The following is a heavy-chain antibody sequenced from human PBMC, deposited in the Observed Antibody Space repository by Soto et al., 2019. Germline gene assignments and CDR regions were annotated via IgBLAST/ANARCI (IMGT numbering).Heavy chain of an antibody. D-gene: IGHD2-21*02. CDR3: EREPYGDSQYVDY. CDR2: ISHDGRVT. CDR1: GFTFNSLS. Sequence: QVQLVESGGGMVQPGTSLRLSCAASGFTFNSLSLHWVRQRPDKGLEWVAVISHDGRVTFYADFVKGRFTLSRDKSKHTIYQQVNSLRAEDPAGYYCEREPYGDSQYVDYWGQGTLVTVSS. J-gene: IGHJ4*02. V-gene: IGHV3-30*04.